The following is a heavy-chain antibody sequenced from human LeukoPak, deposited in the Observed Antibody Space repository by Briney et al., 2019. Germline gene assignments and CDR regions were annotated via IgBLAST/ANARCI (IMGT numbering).Heavy chain of an antibody. J-gene: IGHJ3*02. CDR2: MNPNSGNT. V-gene: IGHV1-8*03. CDR3: ARANWEIVGASSDAFDI. D-gene: IGHD1-26*01. Sequence: ASVKVSCKASGYTFTSYNISWVRQGISWVRQAPGQGLEWMGWMNPNSGNTGYAQKFQGRVTITRNTSISTAYMELSSLRSEDTAVYYCARANWEIVGASSDAFDIWGQGTMVTVSS. CDR1: GYTFTSYN.